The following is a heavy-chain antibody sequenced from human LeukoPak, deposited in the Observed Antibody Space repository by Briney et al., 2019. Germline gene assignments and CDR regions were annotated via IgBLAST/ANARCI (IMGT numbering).Heavy chain of an antibody. CDR1: GFTFSSYA. Sequence: GGSLRLSCVASGFTFSSYAMSWVRQAPGKGLEWVSAISGSGGSTYYADSVKGRFTISRDNSKNTLYLQMNSLRVEDTAVYYCARDSSMLRGPLVIYYFDFWGQGTLVTVSS. CDR3: ARDSSMLRGPLVIYYFDF. V-gene: IGHV3-23*01. D-gene: IGHD3-10*01. J-gene: IGHJ4*02. CDR2: ISGSGGST.